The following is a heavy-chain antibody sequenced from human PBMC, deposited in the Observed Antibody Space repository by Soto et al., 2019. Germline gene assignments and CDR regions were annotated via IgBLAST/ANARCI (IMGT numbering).Heavy chain of an antibody. CDR2: IIPILGIA. CDR1: GGTFSSYT. J-gene: IGHJ6*03. Sequence: ASVKVSCKASGGTFSSYTISWVRQAPGQGLEWMGRIIPILGIANYAQKFQGRVTITADKSTSTAYMELSSLRSEDTAVYYCAKETVVVPAATTKKYYYMDVWGKGTTVTVSS. D-gene: IGHD2-2*01. CDR3: AKETVVVPAATTKKYYYMDV. V-gene: IGHV1-69*02.